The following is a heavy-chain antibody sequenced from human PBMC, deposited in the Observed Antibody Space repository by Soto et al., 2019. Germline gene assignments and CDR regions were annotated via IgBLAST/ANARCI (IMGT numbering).Heavy chain of an antibody. V-gene: IGHV1-69*13. J-gene: IGHJ4*02. CDR2: IIPLFGKA. CDR1: RGTFGTYS. Sequence: SVKVSCKASRGTFGTYSSYWVRQSPGQGLEWMGAIIPLFGKADYAQKFQGRVTITADESTSTAYMELSSLRSEDTAVYYCARPKGSYSSGYYYFDYWGQGTLVTVSS. D-gene: IGHD6-19*01. CDR3: ARPKGSYSSGYYYFDY.